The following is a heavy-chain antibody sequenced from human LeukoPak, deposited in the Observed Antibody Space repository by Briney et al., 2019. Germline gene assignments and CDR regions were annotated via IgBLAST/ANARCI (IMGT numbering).Heavy chain of an antibody. D-gene: IGHD6-6*01. Sequence: SETLSLTCTVSGYSISSGYYWGWIRQPPGKGPEWIGGIYHSGSTYYNPSLKSRVTISVDTSKNQFSLKLSSVTAADTAVYYCARDHGYSSSSYAYYYYYYMDVWGKGTTVTVSS. CDR2: IYHSGST. CDR1: GYSISSGYY. J-gene: IGHJ6*03. CDR3: ARDHGYSSSSYAYYYYYYMDV. V-gene: IGHV4-38-2*02.